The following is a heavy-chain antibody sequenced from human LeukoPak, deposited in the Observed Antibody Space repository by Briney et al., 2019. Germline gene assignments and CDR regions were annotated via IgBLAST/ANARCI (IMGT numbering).Heavy chain of an antibody. D-gene: IGHD7-27*01. CDR1: GFTFSSYE. CDR2: ISSSGSTI. V-gene: IGHV3-48*03. Sequence: GGSLRLSCAASGFTFSSYEMNWVRQAPGKGLEWVSYISSSGSTIYYADSVKGRFTISRDNAKNSLYPQMNSLRAEDTAVYYCARDSGDIYAFDIWGQGTMVTVSS. J-gene: IGHJ3*02. CDR3: ARDSGDIYAFDI.